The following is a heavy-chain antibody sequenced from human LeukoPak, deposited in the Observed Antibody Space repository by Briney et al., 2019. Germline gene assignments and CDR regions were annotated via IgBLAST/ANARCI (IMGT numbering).Heavy chain of an antibody. D-gene: IGHD3-22*01. CDR2: ISSSGSTI. J-gene: IGHJ4*02. CDR3: ARDRDYYDAYFDY. CDR1: GFTFSSYS. Sequence: GGSLRLSCAASGFTFSSYSMNWVRQAPGKGLEWVSYISSSGSTIYYADSVKGRFTIPRDNAKNSLYLQMNSLRAEDTAVYYCARDRDYYDAYFDYWGQGTLVTVSS. V-gene: IGHV3-48*04.